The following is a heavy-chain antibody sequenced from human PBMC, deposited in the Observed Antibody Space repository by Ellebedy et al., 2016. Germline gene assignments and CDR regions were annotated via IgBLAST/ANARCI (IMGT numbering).Heavy chain of an antibody. CDR2: IYYSGST. Sequence: SETLSLTXTVSGGSVSSNSHYWSWIRQPPGKGLEWMGYIYYSGSTNYNPSLKSRVTISVDTSKNQFHLKLRSVTAADTALYYCASNAISLTKAWFDPWGQGTLVTVSS. V-gene: IGHV4-61*01. CDR1: GGSVSSNSHY. D-gene: IGHD2-8*01. J-gene: IGHJ5*02. CDR3: ASNAISLTKAWFDP.